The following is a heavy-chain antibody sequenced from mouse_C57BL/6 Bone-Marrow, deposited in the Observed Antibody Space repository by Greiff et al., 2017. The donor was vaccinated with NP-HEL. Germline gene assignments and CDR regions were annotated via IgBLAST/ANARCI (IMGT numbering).Heavy chain of an antibody. CDR1: GYTFTDYY. J-gene: IGHJ2*01. CDR3: AREYGGSYDYFDY. V-gene: IGHV1-19*01. D-gene: IGHD1-1*01. Sequence: VQLQQSGPVLVKPGASVKMSCKASGYTFTDYYMNWVKQSHGKSLEWIGVINPYNGGTSYNQKFKGKATLTVDKSSSTAYMELNSLTSEGSAVYYCAREYGGSYDYFDYWGQGATLTVSS. CDR2: INPYNGGT.